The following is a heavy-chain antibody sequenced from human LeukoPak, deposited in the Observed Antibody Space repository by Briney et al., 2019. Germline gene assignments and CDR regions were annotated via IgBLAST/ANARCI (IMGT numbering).Heavy chain of an antibody. V-gene: IGHV3-74*01. CDR1: GFTFSSYW. CDR2: INSDGSST. CDR3: ARDNKISHSSGWYPGTDY. J-gene: IGHJ4*02. Sequence: PGGSLRLSCAAPGFTFSSYWMHWVRQAPGKGLVWVSRINSDGSSTSYADSVKGRFTISRDNAKNTLYLQMNSLRAEDTAVYYCARDNKISHSSGWYPGTDYWGQGTLVTVSS. D-gene: IGHD6-19*01.